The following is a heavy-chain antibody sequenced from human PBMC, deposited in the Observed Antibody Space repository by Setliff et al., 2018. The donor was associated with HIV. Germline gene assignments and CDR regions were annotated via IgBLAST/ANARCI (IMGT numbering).Heavy chain of an antibody. D-gene: IGHD3-9*01. V-gene: IGHV3-15*01. J-gene: IGHJ6*03. CDR1: GFRFNIYA. Sequence: PGGSLRLSCAASGFRFNIYAMTWVRQAPGKGLQWVSSIKSKTDGGTTDYAAPVKGRFTISRDDSKNTLYLQMNSLKPEDTAVYYCTTDPMFWNYYYYYMRIWGKGTTVTVSS. CDR3: TTDPMFWNYYYYYMRI. CDR2: IKSKTDGGTT.